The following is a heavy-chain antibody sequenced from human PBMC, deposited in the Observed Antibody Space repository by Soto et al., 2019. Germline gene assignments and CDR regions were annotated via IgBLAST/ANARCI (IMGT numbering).Heavy chain of an antibody. CDR3: AHRRGYSHFDY. Sequence: QITLKESGPTLVKPPQPLPLPCTFSGFSLSTSGVGVGWIRKPPGKALEWLALIYWDDDKRYSPSLKRRPTXPXXTAKDQVVRTMTNMDPVDTGTYYCAHRRGYSHFDYWGQGTLVTVSS. V-gene: IGHV2-5*02. CDR2: IYWDDDK. CDR1: GFSLSTSGVG. J-gene: IGHJ4*02. D-gene: IGHD1-1*01.